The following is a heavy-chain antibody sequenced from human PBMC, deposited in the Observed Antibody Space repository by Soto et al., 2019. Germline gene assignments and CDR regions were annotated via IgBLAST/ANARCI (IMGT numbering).Heavy chain of an antibody. CDR2: ISGNGGDYT. D-gene: IGHD2-2*01. CDR3: VPLCRYCSTTTPS. CDR1: GFTFSTYA. Sequence: EVQLLESGGGLVQPGGSLRLSCAASGFTFSTYAMSWVRQAPRKGLEWVSAISGNGGDYTYYADSVKGRFTISRDNSKNTLYLQMNSXRAEDTAVYYCVPLCRYCSTTTPSWGQGTLVTVSS. V-gene: IGHV3-23*01. J-gene: IGHJ4*02.